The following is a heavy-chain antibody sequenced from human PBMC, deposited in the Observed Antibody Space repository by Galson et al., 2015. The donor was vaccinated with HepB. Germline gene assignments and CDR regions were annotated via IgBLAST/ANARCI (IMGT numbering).Heavy chain of an antibody. CDR1: GFSLSTSGVG. V-gene: IGHV2-5*02. CDR3: GNRRHDSSGNWDNGYFDL. J-gene: IGHJ2*01. Sequence: ALVKPTQTLTLTCTFSGFSLSTSGVGVGWVRQPPGKALEWLAVIYWDDDKRYNPSLKNRLTISKGTSNSHVVLTLTNVDPADTATYFCGNRRHDSSGNWDNGYFDLWGRGTLVTVSS. CDR2: IYWDDDK. D-gene: IGHD1/OR15-1a*01.